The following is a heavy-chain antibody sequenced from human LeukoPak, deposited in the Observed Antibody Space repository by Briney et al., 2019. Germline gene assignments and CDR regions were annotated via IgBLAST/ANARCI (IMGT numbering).Heavy chain of an antibody. J-gene: IGHJ6*02. CDR1: GGTFSGYA. CDR3: ARSWFGDVYYYGMDV. V-gene: IGHV1-69*01. D-gene: IGHD3-10*01. CDR2: IIPIFGTA. Sequence: SVKVSCKASGGTFSGYAISWVRQAPGQGLEWMGGIIPIFGTANYAQKFQGRVTITADESTSTAYMELSSLRSEGTAVYYCARSWFGDVYYYGMDVWGQGTTVTVSS.